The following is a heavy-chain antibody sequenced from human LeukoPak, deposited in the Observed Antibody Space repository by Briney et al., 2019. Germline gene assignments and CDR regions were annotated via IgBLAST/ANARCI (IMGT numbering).Heavy chain of an antibody. J-gene: IGHJ4*02. D-gene: IGHD2-21*01. Sequence: SGPALVKPTQTVTLTCTFSGFSLTTSGVGVGWIRQPPGKALEWLALIYWDDDKRYSPSLRNRLTITKDTSKNRVVLTMTNMDPVDTATYYCAHSGRYCGDTACYSIDYWGQGTLVTVSS. V-gene: IGHV2-5*02. CDR1: GFSLTTSGVG. CDR2: IYWDDDK. CDR3: AHSGRYCGDTACYSIDY.